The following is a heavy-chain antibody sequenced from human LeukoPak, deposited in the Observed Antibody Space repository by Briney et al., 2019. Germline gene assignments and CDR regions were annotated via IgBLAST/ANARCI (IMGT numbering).Heavy chain of an antibody. CDR1: GFTFDDYA. V-gene: IGHV3-9*01. Sequence: GRSLRLSCAASGFTFDDYAMHWVRQAPGKGLEWVSGISWNSGSIGYADSVKGRFTISRDNAKNSLYLQMNSLRAEDTALYYCAKDIYHELGSPSYYYGMDVWGQGTTVTVSS. CDR3: AKDIYHELGSPSYYYGMDV. CDR2: ISWNSGSI. D-gene: IGHD7-27*01. J-gene: IGHJ6*02.